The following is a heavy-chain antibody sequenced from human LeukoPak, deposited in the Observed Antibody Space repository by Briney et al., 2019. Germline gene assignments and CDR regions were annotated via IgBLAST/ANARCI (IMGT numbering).Heavy chain of an antibody. Sequence: PSETLSLTCAIYGGSFSGYYWSWIRQPPGKGLEWIGEINHSGSTNYNPSLKSRVTISVDTSKNQFSLKLSSVTAADTAVYYGARASEICSSTSCYSRFDYWGQGTLVTVSS. CDR3: ARASEICSSTSCYSRFDY. V-gene: IGHV4-34*01. CDR1: GGSFSGYY. CDR2: INHSGST. J-gene: IGHJ4*02. D-gene: IGHD2-2*02.